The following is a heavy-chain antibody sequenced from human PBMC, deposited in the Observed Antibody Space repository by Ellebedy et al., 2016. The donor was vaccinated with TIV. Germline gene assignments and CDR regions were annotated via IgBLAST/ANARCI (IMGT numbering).Heavy chain of an antibody. CDR3: AKGGSYSYNWFDP. J-gene: IGHJ5*02. CDR2: INGDGSTT. V-gene: IGHV3-74*01. Sequence: LSLTCAASGFTFSNYWMHWVRQAPGEGLVWVSRINGDGSTTNYADSVKGRFTISRDNAKNTLFLQMNSLRAEDTAVYYCAKGGSYSYNWFDPWGQGTLVTVSS. CDR1: GFTFSNYW. D-gene: IGHD1-26*01.